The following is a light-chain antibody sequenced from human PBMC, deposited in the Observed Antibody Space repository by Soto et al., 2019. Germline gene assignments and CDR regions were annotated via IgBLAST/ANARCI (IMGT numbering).Light chain of an antibody. Sequence: QSALTQPASVSGSPGQSITISCTGTSSDVGGYNYVSWYQQHPGKAPKLMIYDVSNRPSGVSNRFSGSKSGNTASLTISGLQSEDEADYYSSSYTSSSFYVFGPGTKLTFL. V-gene: IGLV2-14*01. CDR1: SSDVGGYNY. CDR3: SSYTSSSFYV. CDR2: DVS. J-gene: IGLJ1*01.